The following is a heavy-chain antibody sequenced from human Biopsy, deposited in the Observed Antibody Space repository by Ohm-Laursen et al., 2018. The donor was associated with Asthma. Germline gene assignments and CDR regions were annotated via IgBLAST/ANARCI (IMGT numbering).Heavy chain of an antibody. CDR1: GYSLTDLS. V-gene: IGHV1-69*13. J-gene: IGHJ6*02. Sequence: SVKVSCKISGYSLTDLSMHWVRQAPGQGLEWLGGIMTVFGTTNYAQKFQGRVTITADESTSTAYMEVTSLRSEDTAIYYCARCQVGYSSGWSLLLEKIYYSGMDVWGQGTAVTVSS. D-gene: IGHD6-19*01. CDR2: IMTVFGTT. CDR3: ARCQVGYSSGWSLLLEKIYYSGMDV.